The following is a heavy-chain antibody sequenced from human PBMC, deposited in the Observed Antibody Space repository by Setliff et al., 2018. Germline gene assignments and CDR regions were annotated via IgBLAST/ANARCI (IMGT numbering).Heavy chain of an antibody. D-gene: IGHD1-7*01. V-gene: IGHV1-2*04. CDR3: ARGPAGTYAFDI. J-gene: IGHJ3*02. CDR1: GYTFTNYA. CDR2: INPNSGGT. Sequence: ASVKVSCKASGYTFTNYAIHWVRQAPGQGLEWMGWINPNSGGTNYAQKFQGWVTMTRDTSISTAYMELSRLRSDDTAVYYCARGPAGTYAFDIWGQGTMVTVSS.